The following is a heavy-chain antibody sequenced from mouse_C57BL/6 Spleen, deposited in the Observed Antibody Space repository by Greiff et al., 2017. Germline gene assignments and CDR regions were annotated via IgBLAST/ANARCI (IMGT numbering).Heavy chain of an antibody. Sequence: VQLKESGPGLVQPSQSLSITCTVSGFSLTSYGVHWVRQSPGKGLEWLGVIGSGGSTDYNAAFISRLSISKDNSKSQVFFKMNSLQADDTAIYYCARQDGYYTWFAYWGQGTLVTVSA. J-gene: IGHJ3*01. CDR1: GFSLTSYG. CDR3: ARQDGYYTWFAY. CDR2: IGSGGST. V-gene: IGHV2-2*01. D-gene: IGHD2-3*01.